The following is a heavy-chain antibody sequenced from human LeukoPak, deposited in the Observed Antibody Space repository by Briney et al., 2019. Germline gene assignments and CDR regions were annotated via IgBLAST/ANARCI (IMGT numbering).Heavy chain of an antibody. V-gene: IGHV4-34*01. Sequence: SETLSLTCAVYGGSFSGYYWSWIRQPPGKGLEWIGEINHSGSTNYNPSLKSRVTISVDPSKNQFSLKLSSVTAADTAVYYCARGSCSSTSCYTVWGQGTLVTVSS. CDR2: INHSGST. D-gene: IGHD2-2*02. J-gene: IGHJ4*02. CDR1: GGSFSGYY. CDR3: ARGSCSSTSCYTV.